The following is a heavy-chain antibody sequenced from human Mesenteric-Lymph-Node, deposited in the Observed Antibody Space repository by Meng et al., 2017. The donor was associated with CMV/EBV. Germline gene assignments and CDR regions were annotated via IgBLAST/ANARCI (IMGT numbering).Heavy chain of an antibody. V-gene: IGHV4-4*02. J-gene: IGHJ4*02. CDR2: IYHSGSA. CDR1: GSISSSNW. D-gene: IGHD3-3*01. CDR3: ARHRREGSGYYPYFDY. Sequence: GSISSSNWWSWVRQPPGKGLEWIGEIYHSGSANYNLSLKSRVTISVDKSKNQFSLKLSSVTAADTAVYYCARHRREGSGYYPYFDYWGQGTLVTVSS.